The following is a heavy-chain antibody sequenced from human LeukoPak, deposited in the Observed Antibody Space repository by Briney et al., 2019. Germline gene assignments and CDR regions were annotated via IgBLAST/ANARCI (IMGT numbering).Heavy chain of an antibody. CDR3: ARGGGGYDFDY. CDR2: INHSGST. J-gene: IGHJ4*02. V-gene: IGHV4-34*01. D-gene: IGHD3-16*01. Sequence: PSETLSLTCAVYGGSFSGYYWSWIRQPPGKGLEWIGEINHSGSTNYNPSLKSRVTISVDRSKNQFSLKLSSVTAADTAVYYCARGGGGYDFDYWGQGTLVTVSS. CDR1: GGSFSGYY.